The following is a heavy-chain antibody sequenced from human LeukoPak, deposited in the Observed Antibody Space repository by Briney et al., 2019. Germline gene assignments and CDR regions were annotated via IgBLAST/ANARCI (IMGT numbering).Heavy chain of an antibody. D-gene: IGHD3-22*01. J-gene: IGHJ4*02. CDR2: ISYDGSNK. CDR3: ANDYYDSSGSNP. CDR1: GFTFSSYG. V-gene: IGHV3-30*18. Sequence: GRSLRLSCAASGFTFSSYGMHWARQAPGKGLEWVAVISYDGSNKYYADSVKGRFTISRDNSKNTLYLQMNSLRAEDTAVYYCANDYYDSSGSNPWGQGTLVTVSS.